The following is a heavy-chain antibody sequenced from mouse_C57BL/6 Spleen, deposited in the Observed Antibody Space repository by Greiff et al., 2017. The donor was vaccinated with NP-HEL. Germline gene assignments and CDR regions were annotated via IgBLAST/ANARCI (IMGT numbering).Heavy chain of an antibody. CDR3: AERDSDHAMDY. Sequence: VKLQESGPGLVASSQSLSITCTVSGFSLTSYGVVWVRQPPGKGLEWLGVLWGGGSTYYKSALMSRLSISEDISKSHAFLTMNSLQTDDTAKYCCAERDSDHAMDYWDQGASVTVSS. CDR2: LWGGGST. V-gene: IGHV2-9*01. J-gene: IGHJ4*01. CDR1: GFSLTSYG.